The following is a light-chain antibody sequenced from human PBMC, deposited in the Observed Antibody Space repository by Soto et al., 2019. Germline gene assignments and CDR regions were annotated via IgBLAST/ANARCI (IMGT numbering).Light chain of an antibody. CDR1: SSDVGGYNY. J-gene: IGLJ2*01. V-gene: IGLV2-14*01. CDR2: DVS. Sequence: QSVLTQPASVSGSPGQSITISCTGTSSDVGGYNYVSWYQQHAGKAPKVMIYDVSNRPSGVSNRFSGSKSGNTASLTISGLQAEDEADYYCSSYTSSSTKLFGGGTKLTVL. CDR3: SSYTSSSTKL.